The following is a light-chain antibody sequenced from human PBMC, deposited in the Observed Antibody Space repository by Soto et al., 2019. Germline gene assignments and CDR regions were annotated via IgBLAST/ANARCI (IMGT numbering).Light chain of an antibody. V-gene: IGLV2-23*01. CDR3: CSYAGSGTYV. Sequence: QSALTQPASVSGSPGQSVTISCTGTSSDVGSYNLVSWYQQHPGKAPKLMIYEDSKRPSGVSTRFSGSKSGNTASLTISGLQAEDEADYYCCSYAGSGTYVFGTGTKVT. CDR2: EDS. CDR1: SSDVGSYNL. J-gene: IGLJ1*01.